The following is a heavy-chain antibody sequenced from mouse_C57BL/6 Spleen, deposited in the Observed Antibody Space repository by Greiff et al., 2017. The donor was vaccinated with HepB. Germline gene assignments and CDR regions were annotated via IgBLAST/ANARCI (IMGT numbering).Heavy chain of an antibody. Sequence: VQLKESGAELVRPGASVTLSCKASGYTFTDYEMHWVKQTPVHGLEWIGAIDPETGGTAYNQKFKGKAILTADKSSSTAYMELRSLTSEDSAVYYCTREGYYWFAYWGQGTLVTVSA. D-gene: IGHD2-3*01. V-gene: IGHV1-15*01. CDR3: TREGYYWFAY. J-gene: IGHJ3*01. CDR2: IDPETGGT. CDR1: GYTFTDYE.